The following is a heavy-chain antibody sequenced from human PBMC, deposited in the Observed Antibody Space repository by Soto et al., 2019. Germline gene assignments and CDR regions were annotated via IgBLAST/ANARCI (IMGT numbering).Heavy chain of an antibody. CDR2: VSHSGST. CDR3: ASGRDYTWTF. J-gene: IGHJ4*02. CDR1: GGSFSEYY. V-gene: IGHV4-34*01. D-gene: IGHD3-16*01. Sequence: QLQLQQWGAGLLKASETLSLTCAVNGGSFSEYYWSWIRQPPGKGLEWIGEVSHSGSTHYNPSLKSRVTISVDTSKKQFSLKLSSVTAADTAVYYCASGRDYTWTFGGQGTLVTVSS.